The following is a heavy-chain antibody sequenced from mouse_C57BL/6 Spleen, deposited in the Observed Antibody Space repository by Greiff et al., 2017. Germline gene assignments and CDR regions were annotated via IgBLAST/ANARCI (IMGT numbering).Heavy chain of an antibody. CDR1: GFTFSDYY. CDR3: ARVYYYGSSYFDY. J-gene: IGHJ2*01. Sequence: EVKLMESEGGLVQPGSSMKLSCTASGFTFSDYYMAWVRQVPEKGLEWVANINYDGSSTYYLDSLKSRFIISRDNAKNILYQQMSSLKSEDTATYYCARVYYYGSSYFDYWGQGTTLTVSS. CDR2: INYDGSST. D-gene: IGHD1-1*01. V-gene: IGHV5-16*01.